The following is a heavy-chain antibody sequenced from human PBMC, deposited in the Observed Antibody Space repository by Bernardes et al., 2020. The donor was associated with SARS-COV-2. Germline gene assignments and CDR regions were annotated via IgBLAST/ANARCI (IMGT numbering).Heavy chain of an antibody. Sequence: SQTLSLTCAIPGDTISSNRAAWTWIRQSPSRGIEWLGGTFYRSQWSIDYAVSVKSRTTINRDTSNNQFSLQLNSVTPEDTSVYYCASERGHAFDIWGQGTMVTVSS. V-gene: IGHV6-1*01. J-gene: IGHJ3*02. CDR1: GDTISSNRAA. CDR3: ASERGHAFDI. CDR2: TFYRSQWSI.